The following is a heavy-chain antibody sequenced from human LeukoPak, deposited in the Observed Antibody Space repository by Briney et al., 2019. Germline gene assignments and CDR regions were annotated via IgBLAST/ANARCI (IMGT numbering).Heavy chain of an antibody. D-gene: IGHD1-26*01. CDR3: ARITEDSGSYYDDY. V-gene: IGHV4-38-2*02. Sequence: SETLSLTCTVSGYSISSGYYWGWIRQPPGKGLEWIGSIYHSGSTYYNPSLKSRVTISVDTSKNQFSLKLSSVTAADTAVYYCARITEDSGSYYDDYWGQGTLVTVSS. J-gene: IGHJ4*02. CDR1: GYSISSGYY. CDR2: IYHSGST.